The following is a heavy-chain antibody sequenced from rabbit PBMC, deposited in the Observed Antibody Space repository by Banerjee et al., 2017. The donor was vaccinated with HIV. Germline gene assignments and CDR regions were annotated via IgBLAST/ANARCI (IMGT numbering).Heavy chain of an antibody. D-gene: IGHD6-1*01. V-gene: IGHV1S45*01. J-gene: IGHJ6*01. CDR2: IYAGSSGRT. CDR1: GFSFSSYYW. Sequence: EESGGDLVKPEGSLTLTCTASGFSFSSYYWICWVRQAPGKGLEWIACIYAGSSGRTYYASWAKGRFTISKTSSTTVTLQMTSLTAADTATYFCARESYAGDAYAAGTLALWGPGTLVTVS. CDR3: ARESYAGDAYAAGTLAL.